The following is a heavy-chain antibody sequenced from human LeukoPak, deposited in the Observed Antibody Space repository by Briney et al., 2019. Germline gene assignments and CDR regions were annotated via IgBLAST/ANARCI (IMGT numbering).Heavy chain of an antibody. Sequence: SETLSLTCSVSGASINGYFWNWVRQTPERGLEWIGYVSHTGATTSNPTLKSRVSVTIDTSKRQISLSMTSVTAADSALYYCARDRRGSYYTFDVWGPGTIVSVS. V-gene: IGHV4-59*01. D-gene: IGHD1-26*01. CDR2: VSHTGAT. J-gene: IGHJ3*01. CDR1: GASINGYF. CDR3: ARDRRGSYYTFDV.